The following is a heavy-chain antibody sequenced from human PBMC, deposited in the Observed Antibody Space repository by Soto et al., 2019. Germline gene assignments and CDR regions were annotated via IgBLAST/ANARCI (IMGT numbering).Heavy chain of an antibody. D-gene: IGHD3-10*01. V-gene: IGHV3-23*01. CDR2: ISGSGGST. CDR1: GFTFSSYA. J-gene: IGHJ4*02. CDR3: AKDFTLPYYGSGSYFDY. Sequence: GGSLRLSCAASGFTFSSYAMSWVRQAPGKGLEWVSAISGSGGSTYYADSVKGRFTISRDNSKNTLYLQMNSLRAEDTAVYYCAKDFTLPYYGSGSYFDYWGQGTLVTVSS.